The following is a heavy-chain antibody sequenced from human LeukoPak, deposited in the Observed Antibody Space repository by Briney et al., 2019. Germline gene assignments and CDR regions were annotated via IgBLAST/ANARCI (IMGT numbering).Heavy chain of an antibody. CDR2: ISAYNGNT. J-gene: IGHJ5*02. D-gene: IGHD2-2*01. V-gene: IGHV1-18*01. CDR1: GYTFTNYA. Sequence: ASVKVSCKASGYTFTNYAMHWVRQAPGQRPEWMGWISAYNGNTNYAQKLQGRVTMTTDTSTSTAYMELRSLRSDDTAVYYCARDTVDIVVVPAMYNWFDPWGQGTLVTVSS. CDR3: ARDTVDIVVVPAMYNWFDP.